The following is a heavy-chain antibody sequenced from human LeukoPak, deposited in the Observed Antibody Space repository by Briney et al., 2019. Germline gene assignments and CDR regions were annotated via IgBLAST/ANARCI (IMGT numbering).Heavy chain of an antibody. Sequence: ASVKVSFKASGYTFTSYGISWVRQAPGQGLEWMGWISAYNGNTNYAQKLQGRVTMTTDTSTSTAYMELRSLRSDDTAVYYCARDITDTAMVTPYYYWGQGTLVTVSS. V-gene: IGHV1-18*01. CDR1: GYTFTSYG. CDR2: ISAYNGNT. J-gene: IGHJ4*02. CDR3: ARDITDTAMVTPYYY. D-gene: IGHD5-18*01.